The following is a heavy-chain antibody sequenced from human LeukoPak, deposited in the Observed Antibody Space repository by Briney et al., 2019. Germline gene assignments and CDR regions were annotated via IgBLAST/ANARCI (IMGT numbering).Heavy chain of an antibody. J-gene: IGHJ6*03. CDR2: IYPGDSDT. CDR1: GYSFTSYW. V-gene: IGHV5-51*01. D-gene: IGHD2-15*01. CDR3: ARAWYATQSYYYMDV. Sequence: GESLKISCKASGYSFTSYWIAWVRQMPGKGLEWMGIIYPGDSDTRYSPSFQGQVTISADTSLSTAYLQWSSLKAEDTAVYYCARAWYATQSYYYMDVWGKGTTVTVSS.